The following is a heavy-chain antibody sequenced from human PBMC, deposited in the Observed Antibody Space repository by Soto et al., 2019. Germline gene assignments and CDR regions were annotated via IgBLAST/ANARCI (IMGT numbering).Heavy chain of an antibody. J-gene: IGHJ4*02. CDR1: GFTFSNYW. CDR2: INSDGRSA. Sequence: PGGSLRLSCAASGFTFSNYWMHWVRQAPGKGLVWVSRINSDGRSASYADSVKGRFTISRDNAKNTLYLQMNSLRAEDTAVYYCARDTLELLYYFDYWGQGTLVTVSS. CDR3: ARDTLELLYYFDY. D-gene: IGHD1-7*01. V-gene: IGHV3-74*01.